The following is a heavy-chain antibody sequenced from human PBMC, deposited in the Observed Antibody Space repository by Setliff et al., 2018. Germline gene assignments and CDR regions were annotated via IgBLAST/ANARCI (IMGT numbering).Heavy chain of an antibody. CDR3: TVYNTGSSKDHY. D-gene: IGHD2-8*02. V-gene: IGHV4-59*01. J-gene: IGHJ4*02. CDR2: IYYSETT. CDR1: GGSISGYY. Sequence: PSETLSLTCTVSGGSISGYYWSWIRQSPGKGLEWIGYIYYSETTNYSPSLKSRVTMSVDTSKNQFSLKVISVTPADTAVYYCTVYNTGSSKDHYWGQGTPVTVSS.